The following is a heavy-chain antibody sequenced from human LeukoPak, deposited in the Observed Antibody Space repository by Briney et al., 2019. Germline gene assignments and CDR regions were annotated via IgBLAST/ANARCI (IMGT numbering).Heavy chain of an antibody. V-gene: IGHV3-53*01. J-gene: IGHJ4*02. CDR3: ASQTTVKYYFDY. CDR1: GFTVSSDY. D-gene: IGHD4-17*01. CDR2: IYSGGST. Sequence: PGGSLRLFCAASGFTVSSDYMSWVRQAPGKGLEWVSVIYSGGSTYYADSVKGRFTISRDNSKNTLYLQLNSLRGEDTAVYYCASQTTVKYYFDYWGQGTLVTVSS.